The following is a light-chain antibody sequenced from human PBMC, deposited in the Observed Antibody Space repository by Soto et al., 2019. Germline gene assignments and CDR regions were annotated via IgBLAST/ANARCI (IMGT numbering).Light chain of an antibody. CDR3: QQSYSSFAT. CDR1: QSISNY. J-gene: IGKJ4*01. CDR2: AAS. V-gene: IGKV1-39*01. Sequence: DIQMTQSPASLSASVGDRVTITCRARQSISNYLNWYQLKPGKVPKLLIYAASTLKTGVPSRFSGSGSGTDFTLTISSLQPDDSATYYCQQSYSSFATFGGGTKVEIK.